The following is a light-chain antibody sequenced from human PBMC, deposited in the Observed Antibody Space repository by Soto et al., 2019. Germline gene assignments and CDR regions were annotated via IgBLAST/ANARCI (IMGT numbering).Light chain of an antibody. CDR1: QSISSY. J-gene: IGKJ2*01. CDR3: QQSYSTPPYT. V-gene: IGKV1-39*01. CDR2: AAS. Sequence: DIQMTQSPSSLSASVGDRVTTTCRASQSISSYLNWHQQKPGKAPKLLIYAASSLQSGVPSRFSGSGSGTDLTLTISSLQPEDFAAYYCQQSYSTPPYTFGQGTKLEIK.